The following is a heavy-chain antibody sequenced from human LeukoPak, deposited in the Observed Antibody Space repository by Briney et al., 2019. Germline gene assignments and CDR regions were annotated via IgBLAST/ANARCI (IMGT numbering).Heavy chain of an antibody. CDR2: ISGSGDNT. J-gene: IGHJ4*02. CDR1: GFTFSTYA. Sequence: GGSLRLSCAASGFTFSTYAMTWVCQAPGKGLEWVSAISGSGDNTYYADSVKGRFTISRDNSKNTLHLQMNSLRAEDTAVYYCAKDRGYWGQGTLVTVSS. CDR3: AKDRGY. V-gene: IGHV3-23*01.